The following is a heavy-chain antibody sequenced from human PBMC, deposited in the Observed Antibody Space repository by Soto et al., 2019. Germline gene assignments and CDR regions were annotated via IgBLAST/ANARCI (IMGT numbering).Heavy chain of an antibody. CDR1: GGSISSSAYY. D-gene: IGHD3-9*01. V-gene: IGHV4-39*01. CDR2: IYYTGST. Sequence: PSETLSLTCTVSGGSISSSAYYWGWIRQPPGKGLEWFGSIYYTGSTYYNPSLKSRVTISVDTSKNQFSLKLSSVTAADTAVYYCANTYYDILTGYSVFDYWGQGTLVTVS. CDR3: ANTYYDILTGYSVFDY. J-gene: IGHJ4*02.